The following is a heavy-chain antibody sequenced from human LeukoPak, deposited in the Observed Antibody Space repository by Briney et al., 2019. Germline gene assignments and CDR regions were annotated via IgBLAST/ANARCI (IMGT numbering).Heavy chain of an antibody. CDR2: IPYDGSNK. CDR1: GFTFSSYG. V-gene: IGHV3-30*03. Sequence: SGGSLRLSSAASGFTFSSYGIHWVRQAPGKGLEWVAVIPYDGSNKYNVDSVKGRFTISRDNSKSTLYLQMNSLRAEDTAVYYCARPSVATGNWFDPWGQGTLVTVSS. D-gene: IGHD6-13*01. CDR3: ARPSVATGNWFDP. J-gene: IGHJ5*02.